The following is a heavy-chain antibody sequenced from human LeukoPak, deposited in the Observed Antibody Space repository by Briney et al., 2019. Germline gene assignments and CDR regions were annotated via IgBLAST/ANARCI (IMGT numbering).Heavy chain of an antibody. CDR1: GFTFSSYG. D-gene: IGHD2-21*02. CDR2: IRYDGSNK. Sequence: GGSLRLSCAASGFTFSSYGMHWVRQAPGKGLEWVAFIRYDGSNKYYADSVKGRFTISRDNSKNTLYLQMNSLRAEDTAVYYCAKDGVVVTGTRYYYYYYMDVWGKGTTVTISS. CDR3: AKDGVVVTGTRYYYYYYMDV. V-gene: IGHV3-30*02. J-gene: IGHJ6*03.